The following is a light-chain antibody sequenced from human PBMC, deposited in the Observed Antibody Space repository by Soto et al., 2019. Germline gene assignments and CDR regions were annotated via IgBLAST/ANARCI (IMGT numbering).Light chain of an antibody. CDR2: DAS. V-gene: IGKV3D-20*02. Sequence: EIVLTQSPGTLSLSPGERATLSCRASQSVSSNYLAWYQHKPGQAPRLLIYDASSRATGTPDRFSGSGSGTDFTLTISRLEPEDFGVYFCHQRNKFGQGTRLEIK. J-gene: IGKJ5*01. CDR3: HQRNK. CDR1: QSVSSNY.